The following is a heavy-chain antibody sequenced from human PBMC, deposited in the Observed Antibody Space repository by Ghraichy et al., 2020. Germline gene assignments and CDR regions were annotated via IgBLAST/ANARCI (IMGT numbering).Heavy chain of an antibody. CDR3: ARAPEGYGDYNYYYGMDV. V-gene: IGHV4-4*07. CDR1: GDSISTYY. Sequence: SQTLSLTCTVSGDSISTYYWSWIRQPAGKGLEWIGRIYTSGSTNYNPSLKSRVTMSGDTSKNQISLKLSSVTAADTAVYYCARAPEGYGDYNYYYGMDVWGQGTTVTVSS. D-gene: IGHD4-17*01. CDR2: IYTSGST. J-gene: IGHJ6*02.